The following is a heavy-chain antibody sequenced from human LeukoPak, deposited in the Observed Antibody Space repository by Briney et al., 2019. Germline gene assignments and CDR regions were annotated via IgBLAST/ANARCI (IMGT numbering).Heavy chain of an antibody. CDR3: AREGYSSGWYVGY. J-gene: IGHJ4*02. Sequence: GRSLRLSCAASGFTFSSYGMHWVRQAPGKGLEWVAVIWYDGSNKYYADSVKGRFTISRDNSKNTLYLQMNSLRAEDTAVYYCAREGYSSGWYVGYWGQGTLVTVSS. D-gene: IGHD6-19*01. CDR2: IWYDGSNK. CDR1: GFTFSSYG. V-gene: IGHV3-33*01.